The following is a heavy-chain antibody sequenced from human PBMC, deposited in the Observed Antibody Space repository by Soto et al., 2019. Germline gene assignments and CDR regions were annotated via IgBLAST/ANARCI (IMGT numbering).Heavy chain of an antibody. D-gene: IGHD3-22*01. J-gene: IGHJ4*02. V-gene: IGHV3-30*18. Sequence: GGSLRLSCAASGFTFSSYGMHWVRQAPGKGLEWVAVISYDGSNKYYADSVKGRFTISRDNSKNTLYLQMNSLRAEDTAVYYWAKEEPLTYYYDSSGYYPCTFDYWVQGTLVTVSS. CDR3: AKEEPLTYYYDSSGYYPCTFDY. CDR2: ISYDGSNK. CDR1: GFTFSSYG.